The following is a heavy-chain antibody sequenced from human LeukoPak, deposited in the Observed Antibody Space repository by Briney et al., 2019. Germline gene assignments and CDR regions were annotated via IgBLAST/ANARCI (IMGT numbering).Heavy chain of an antibody. CDR3: ASVGGYDPLFDY. Sequence: GGSLRLSCAASRFTFSSHAMHWVRQAPGKGLEWVAVISFDGSNKYYADSVKGRFTISRDNSKNTLYLQMNSLRTEDTAVYYCASVGGYDPLFDYWGQGTLVTVSS. V-gene: IGHV3-30-3*01. CDR2: ISFDGSNK. J-gene: IGHJ4*02. CDR1: RFTFSSHA. D-gene: IGHD5-12*01.